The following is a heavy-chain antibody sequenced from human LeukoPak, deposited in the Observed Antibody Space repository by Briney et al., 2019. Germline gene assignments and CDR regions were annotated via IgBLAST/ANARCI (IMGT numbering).Heavy chain of an antibody. V-gene: IGHV4-31*03. CDR3: ARDNMRSYLDF. CDR2: IYYSGNT. D-gene: IGHD3-16*02. J-gene: IGHJ4*02. CDR1: GDSISSGGYY. Sequence: SETLSLTCTVSGDSISSGGYYWSWIRQHPGKGLVWIGYIYYSGNTFYNPSLKSRVTLSVDTSKNQFSLNLSSVTAADTAVYFCARDNMRSYLDFWGQGTLVTVSS.